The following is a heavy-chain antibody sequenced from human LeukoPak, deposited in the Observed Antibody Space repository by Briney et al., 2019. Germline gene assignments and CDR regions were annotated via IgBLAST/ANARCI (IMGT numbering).Heavy chain of an antibody. D-gene: IGHD2-2*01. J-gene: IGHJ4*02. CDR1: GYSISSGYY. CDR3: ASDRVVPAAYDY. V-gene: IGHV4-38-2*02. Sequence: SETLSLTCTVSGYSISSGYYWGWIRQPPGKGLEWIGSIYHSGSTYYNPSLKSRVTISVDTSKNQFTLKLSSVTAADTAVYYCASDRVVPAAYDYWGQGTLVTVSS. CDR2: IYHSGST.